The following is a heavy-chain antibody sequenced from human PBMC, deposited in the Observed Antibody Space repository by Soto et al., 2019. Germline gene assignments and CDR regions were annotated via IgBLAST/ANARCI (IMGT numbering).Heavy chain of an antibody. CDR3: ARSVDP. Sequence: SETLYLTCTVSGASISRYYWSWIRQSPGKGLEWIGYLYNTGSTIYNPSLKSRVTISVDTSKNQFSLKMNSVTAADTAVYYCARSVDPWGQGTLVTVSS. CDR2: LYNTGST. V-gene: IGHV4-59*01. J-gene: IGHJ5*02. CDR1: GASISRYY.